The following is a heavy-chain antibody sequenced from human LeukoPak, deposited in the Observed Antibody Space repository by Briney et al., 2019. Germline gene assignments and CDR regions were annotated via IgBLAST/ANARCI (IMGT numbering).Heavy chain of an antibody. Sequence: GGSLRLSCAASGFTFSRYAMHWVRQAPGKGLEWVAVISYDGSNKYYADSVKGRFTISRDNSKNTVYLQMNSLRVEDTAVYYCARDSPEANWGSSYFDSWGQGTLVTVSS. CDR2: ISYDGSNK. CDR1: GFTFSRYA. J-gene: IGHJ4*02. CDR3: ARDSPEANWGSSYFDS. D-gene: IGHD7-27*01. V-gene: IGHV3-30-3*01.